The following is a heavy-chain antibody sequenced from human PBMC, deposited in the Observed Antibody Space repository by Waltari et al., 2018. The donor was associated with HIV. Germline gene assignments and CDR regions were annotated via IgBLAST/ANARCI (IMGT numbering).Heavy chain of an antibody. V-gene: IGHV3-49*03. CDR3: SREATVARLPGGYYYYGMDV. D-gene: IGHD4-4*01. CDR1: GFTFSDYA. Sequence: EVQLVESGGGLVQPGRSLRLSCTASGFTFSDYAMSWFRQAPGKGLEWVGFIRGKAYGGKIEYAASVKGRFTISRDDSKSIAYLQMNSLKTEDTAVYFCSREATVARLPGGYYYYGMDVWGQGTTVTVSS. J-gene: IGHJ6*02. CDR2: IRGKAYGGKI.